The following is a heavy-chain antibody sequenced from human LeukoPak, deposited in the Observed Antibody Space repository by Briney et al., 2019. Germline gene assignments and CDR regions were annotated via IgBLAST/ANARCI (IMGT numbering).Heavy chain of an antibody. CDR3: AKDLERHIVVVTASAVDY. J-gene: IGHJ4*02. CDR2: IKQDGSEI. D-gene: IGHD2-21*02. Sequence: GGSLRLSCAASGFTFSSYAMSWVRQAPGKGLECVANIKQDGSEIYYVDSVKGRFTIYRDNAKNSLYLQMSGLRVEDTAVYYCAKDLERHIVVVTASAVDYWGQGTLVTVSS. V-gene: IGHV3-7*01. CDR1: GFTFSSYA.